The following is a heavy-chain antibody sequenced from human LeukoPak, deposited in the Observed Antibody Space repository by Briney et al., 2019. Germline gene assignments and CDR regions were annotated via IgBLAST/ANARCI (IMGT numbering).Heavy chain of an antibody. D-gene: IGHD4-4*01. CDR1: GFTFSSYG. Sequence: GGSLRLSCAASGFTFSSYGMHWVRQAPGKGLEWVAVISYDGSNKYYADSVKGRFTISRDNSKNTLYLQMNSLRAEDTAVYYCARAEKDYSNYYYYYGMDVWGQGTTVTVSS. CDR3: ARAEKDYSNYYYYYGMDV. V-gene: IGHV3-30*03. J-gene: IGHJ6*02. CDR2: ISYDGSNK.